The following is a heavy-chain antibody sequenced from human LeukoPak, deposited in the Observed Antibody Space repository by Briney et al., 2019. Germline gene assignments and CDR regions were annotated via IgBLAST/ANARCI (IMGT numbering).Heavy chain of an antibody. Sequence: SETLSLTYTVSGGSISSSSYYWGWIRQPPGKGLEWIGSIYYSGSTYYNPSLKSRVTISVDTSKNQFSLKLSSVTAADTAVYYCARASYSSSWYPGYYYYYYMDVWGKGTTVTISS. J-gene: IGHJ6*03. D-gene: IGHD6-13*01. V-gene: IGHV4-39*01. CDR2: IYYSGST. CDR1: GGSISSSSYY. CDR3: ARASYSSSWYPGYYYYYYMDV.